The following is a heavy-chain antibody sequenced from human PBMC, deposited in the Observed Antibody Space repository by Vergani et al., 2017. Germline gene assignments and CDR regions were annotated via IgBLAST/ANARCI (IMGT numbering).Heavy chain of an antibody. J-gene: IGHJ3*02. CDR1: GGSISSYY. D-gene: IGHD3-9*01. CDR3: EREGYYDILTGVDAFDI. CDR2: IYYSGST. Sequence: QVQLQESGPGLVKPSETLSLTCTVSGGSISSYYWSWIRQPPGKGLEWIGYIYYSGSTNYNPSRKRRVTISVDTSKNQFSLKLSSVTAADTAVYYCEREGYYDILTGVDAFDIWGQGTMVTVSS. V-gene: IGHV4-59*01.